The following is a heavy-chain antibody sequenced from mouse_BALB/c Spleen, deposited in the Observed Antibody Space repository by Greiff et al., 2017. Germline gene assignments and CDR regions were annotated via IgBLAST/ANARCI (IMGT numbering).Heavy chain of an antibody. CDR3: ARGGHYYGSSYDD. CDR2: ISAGGSYT. CDR1: GFTFSDYC. Sequence: EVHLVESGAGLVKPGGSLKLSCAASGFTFSDYCMYWVRQTPEKRLEWVATISAGGSYTYYPDSVKGRFTISRDNAKNNLYLQMSSLKSEDTAMYYCARGGHYYGSSYDDWGQGTTLTVAS. D-gene: IGHD1-1*01. J-gene: IGHJ2*01. V-gene: IGHV5-4*02.